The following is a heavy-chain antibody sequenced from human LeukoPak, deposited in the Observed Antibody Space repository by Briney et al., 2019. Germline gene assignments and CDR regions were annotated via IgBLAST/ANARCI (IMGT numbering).Heavy chain of an antibody. V-gene: IGHV4-30-4*01. CDR1: GGSVNSNDHY. CDR3: ASKEPFYDVLTGYYGGTFDI. CDR2: IYYRGNT. J-gene: IGHJ3*02. Sequence: SETLSLTCSVSGGSVNSNDHYWGWSRQSPGRGLEWIVSIYYRGNTYYSPSLESRVSMSMDVPRNQFSLQMNSVTAADTAVYYCASKEPFYDVLTGYYGGTFDIWGQGTMVTVSS. D-gene: IGHD3-9*01.